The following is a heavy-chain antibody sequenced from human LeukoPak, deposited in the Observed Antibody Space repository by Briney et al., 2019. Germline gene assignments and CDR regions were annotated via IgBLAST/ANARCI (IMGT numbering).Heavy chain of an antibody. CDR3: ARDHHRRLYDSQARDTFDI. CDR2: ISGSGGST. V-gene: IGHV3-23*01. D-gene: IGHD3-22*01. J-gene: IGHJ3*02. CDR1: GFTFSSYG. Sequence: GGSLRLSCAASGFTFSSYGMSWVRQAPGKGLEWVSAISGSGGSTYNADSVKGRFTISRDNAKNSLFLQMNSLRAEDTAVYYCARDHHRRLYDSQARDTFDIWGQGTMVTVSS.